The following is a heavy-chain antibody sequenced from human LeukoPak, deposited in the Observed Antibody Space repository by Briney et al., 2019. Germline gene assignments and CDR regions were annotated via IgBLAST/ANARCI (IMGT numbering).Heavy chain of an antibody. Sequence: GGSLRLSCAASGSTFSGSAMHWVRQASGKGLEWVGRIRSKANSYATAYAASVKGRFTISRDDSKNTAYLQMNSLKTEDTAVYYCTSYGSGSPNLDYWGQGTLVTVSS. J-gene: IGHJ4*02. CDR1: GSTFSGSA. CDR3: TSYGSGSPNLDY. CDR2: IRSKANSYAT. V-gene: IGHV3-73*01. D-gene: IGHD3-10*01.